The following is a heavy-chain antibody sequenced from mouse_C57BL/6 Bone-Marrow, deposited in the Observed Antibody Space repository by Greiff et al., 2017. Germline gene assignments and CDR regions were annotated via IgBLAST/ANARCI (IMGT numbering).Heavy chain of an antibody. D-gene: IGHD1-1*01. J-gene: IGHJ3*01. CDR1: GFTFSSYA. CDR3: ARPHSYGSSFAY. V-gene: IGHV5-6*02. CDR2: ISSGGSYT. Sequence: EVMLVESGGDLVKPGGSLKLSCAASGFTFSSYAMSWVRQTPDKRLEWVATISSGGSYTYYPDSVKGRFTISRDNAKNTLYLQMSSLKSEDTAMYYCARPHSYGSSFAYWGQGTLVTVSA.